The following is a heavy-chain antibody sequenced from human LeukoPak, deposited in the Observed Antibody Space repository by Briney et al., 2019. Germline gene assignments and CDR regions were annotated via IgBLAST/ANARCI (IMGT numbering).Heavy chain of an antibody. J-gene: IGHJ6*04. CDR3: ARVKGSLVRGVYYYYGMDV. V-gene: IGHV4-34*01. Sequence: SETLSLTCAVYGGSFSGYYWSWIRHPPGKGLEWIGEINHGGSTNYNPSLKSRVTISVDTSKNQFSLKLSSVTAADTAVYYCARVKGSLVRGVYYYYGMDVWGKGTTVTVSS. CDR2: INHGGST. D-gene: IGHD3-10*01. CDR1: GGSFSGYY.